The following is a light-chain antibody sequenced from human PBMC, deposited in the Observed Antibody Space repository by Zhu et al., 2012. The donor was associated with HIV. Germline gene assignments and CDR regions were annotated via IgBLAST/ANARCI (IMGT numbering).Light chain of an antibody. CDR1: QSIGSY. CDR3: QQYGSSRST. J-gene: IGKJ5*01. V-gene: IGKV3-11*01. CDR2: DAS. Sequence: PGERATLSCRASQSIGSYLAWYQQKPGQAPKLLMYDASNTAPGISARFSGSGSGTDFTLTISRLEPADFALYYCQQYGSSRSTFGQGTRLEIK.